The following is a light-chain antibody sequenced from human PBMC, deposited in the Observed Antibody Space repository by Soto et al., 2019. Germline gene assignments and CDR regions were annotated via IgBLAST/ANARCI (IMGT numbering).Light chain of an antibody. CDR1: QSVSSY. J-gene: IGKJ5*01. Sequence: EIVMTHSPATRSVYRGERAPLXXRASQSVSSYLAWYQQKPGQAPRXLIYDASNRATGIPARFSGSGSGTDFTLTISSLEPEDFAVYYCQQRSNWPPTFGQGTRLEIK. CDR2: DAS. CDR3: QQRSNWPPT. V-gene: IGKV3-11*01.